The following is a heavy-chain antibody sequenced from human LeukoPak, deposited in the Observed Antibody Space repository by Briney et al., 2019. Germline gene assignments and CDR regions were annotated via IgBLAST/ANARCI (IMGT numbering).Heavy chain of an antibody. CDR2: IHYSGSA. CDR3: ARGGYGSGSYYAY. Sequence: SETLSLTCTVSGGTISSYYWSWIRQPPGKGLEWIGYIHYSGSANYNPSLKSRVTISVDTSKNQFSLKLNSVTAADTAVYYCARGGYGSGSYYAYWGQGTLVTVSS. V-gene: IGHV4-59*01. D-gene: IGHD3-10*01. CDR1: GGTISSYY. J-gene: IGHJ4*02.